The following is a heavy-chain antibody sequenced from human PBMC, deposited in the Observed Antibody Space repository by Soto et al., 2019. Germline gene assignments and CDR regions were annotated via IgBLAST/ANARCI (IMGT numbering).Heavy chain of an antibody. V-gene: IGHV4-59*01. D-gene: IGHD5-18*01. CDR1: GGSISSYY. CDR3: ARDSGYSYGRLDYFDY. Sequence: SETLYLTCTVSGGSISSYYWSWIRQPPGKGLEWIGYIYYSGSTKYNPSLKSRVTISVDTSKNQFSLKLSSVTAADTAVYYCARDSGYSYGRLDYFDYWGQGTLVTVSS. J-gene: IGHJ4*02. CDR2: IYYSGST.